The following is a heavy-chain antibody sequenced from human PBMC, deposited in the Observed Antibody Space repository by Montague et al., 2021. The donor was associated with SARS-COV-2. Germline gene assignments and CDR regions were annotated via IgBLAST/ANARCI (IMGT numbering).Heavy chain of an antibody. V-gene: IGHV4-39*01. Sequence: SETRSLTCAVSGGSISSSSYYWGWIRQPPGKGLEWIGSIHYSGSTYYNPSLKSRVSISVDTSKNQFSLRLSSATAADTAVYYCARLWDTVYYYYGMDVWGQGTTVTVSS. CDR2: IHYSGST. D-gene: IGHD1-26*01. J-gene: IGHJ6*02. CDR3: ARLWDTVYYYYGMDV. CDR1: GGSISSSSYY.